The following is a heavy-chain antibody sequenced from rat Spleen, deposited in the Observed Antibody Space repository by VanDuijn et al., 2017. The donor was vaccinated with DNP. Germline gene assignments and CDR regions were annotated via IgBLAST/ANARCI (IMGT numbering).Heavy chain of an antibody. Sequence: EVQLVESGGDLVQPGRSLKLFCAASGFTFSDYYMAWIRQAPTMGLEWVAYIRYDGGSTKYGDSVKGRFTDSRDNAKSSLYLEMDSLRSEDTATYYCARREEDFALLLRGYAMDAWGQGTSVTVSS. CDR1: GFTFSDYY. V-gene: IGHV5-20*01. J-gene: IGHJ4*01. D-gene: IGHD1-6*01. CDR3: ARREEDFALLLRGYAMDA. CDR2: IRYDGGST.